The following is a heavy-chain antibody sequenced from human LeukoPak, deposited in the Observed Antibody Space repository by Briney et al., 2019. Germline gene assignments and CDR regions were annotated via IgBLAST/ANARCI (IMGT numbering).Heavy chain of an antibody. J-gene: IGHJ4*02. D-gene: IGHD2-2*01. Sequence: GGSLRLSCAASGFTFSNYWMSWVRQAPGKGLEWVANIKQDGGEKYYVDSVKGRFTISRDNAKNSLYLQMNSLRAEDTAVYYCVRRRCSSISCFEDYWGQGTLVTVSS. V-gene: IGHV3-7*01. CDR2: IKQDGGEK. CDR3: VRRRCSSISCFEDY. CDR1: GFTFSNYW.